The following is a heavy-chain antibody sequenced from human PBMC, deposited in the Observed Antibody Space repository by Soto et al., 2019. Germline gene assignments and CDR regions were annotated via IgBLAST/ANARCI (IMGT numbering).Heavy chain of an antibody. CDR3: AREGVAPYYYYGMDV. CDR2: ISTYNGDT. Sequence: ASVKVSSKASCYTFTRSGISLVRQAPGQGLEWMGWISTYNGDTNYAQTFQGRVTMTTDTSTSTVHMEVRSLRSDDTAVYYCAREGVAPYYYYGMDVWGQGTPVTLSS. D-gene: IGHD5-12*01. J-gene: IGHJ6*02. V-gene: IGHV1-18*01. CDR1: CYTFTRSG.